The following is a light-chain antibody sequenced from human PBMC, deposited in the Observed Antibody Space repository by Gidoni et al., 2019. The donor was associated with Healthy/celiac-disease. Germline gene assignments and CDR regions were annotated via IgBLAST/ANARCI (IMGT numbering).Light chain of an antibody. Sequence: QSVLTQPPSVSGAPGQRVTSSCTGSSSNIGAGYDVHWYQQLPGTAPKLLIYGNSPRPSGVPDRFSGSKSGTSASLAITGLQAEDEADYYCQSYDSSLSGDVVFGGGTKLTVL. CDR1: SSNIGAGYD. V-gene: IGLV1-40*01. J-gene: IGLJ2*01. CDR3: QSYDSSLSGDVV. CDR2: GNS.